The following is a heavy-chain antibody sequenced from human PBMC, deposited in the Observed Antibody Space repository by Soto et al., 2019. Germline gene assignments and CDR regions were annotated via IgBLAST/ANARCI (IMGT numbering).Heavy chain of an antibody. CDR1: GGSISSYH. CDR2: LHYSGST. CDR3: RGGYYSGMDV. J-gene: IGHJ6*02. Sequence: SETLSLTCTVSGGSISSYHWSWIRQHPGKGMEWIGPLHYSGSTNYNPSLKSRVTISVDTSKHQFPLMSSFVPASCSAVYYCRGGYYSGMDVWGQGTTVTV. V-gene: IGHV4-59*01.